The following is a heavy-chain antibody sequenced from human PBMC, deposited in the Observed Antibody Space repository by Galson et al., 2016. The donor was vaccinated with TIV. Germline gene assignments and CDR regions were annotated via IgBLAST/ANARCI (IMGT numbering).Heavy chain of an antibody. CDR2: ISYDGSDQ. Sequence: SLRLSCAASGFTFSDYGMHWVRQAPGKGLEWVAVISYDGSDQYYAGSVKGRFTISRDNSKNTLYQQMNSLRSDDTAMYYCAKDPRLYGDYFLHYFDYWGQGTLVTVSS. CDR1: GFTFSDYG. D-gene: IGHD4-17*01. V-gene: IGHV3-30*18. J-gene: IGHJ4*02. CDR3: AKDPRLYGDYFLHYFDY.